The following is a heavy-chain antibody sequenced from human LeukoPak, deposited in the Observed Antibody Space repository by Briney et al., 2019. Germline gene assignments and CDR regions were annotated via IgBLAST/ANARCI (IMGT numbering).Heavy chain of an antibody. CDR3: ARGATLDY. Sequence: GESLQISCKGSGYSFTNYWIGWGGPMPGKGREWMGIIYPGDSDTRYSPSFQGQVSISADKSISTAYLQWSSLKASDTAIYYCARGATLDYWGQGTLVTVSS. J-gene: IGHJ4*02. CDR1: GYSFTNYW. V-gene: IGHV5-51*01. CDR2: IYPGDSDT. D-gene: IGHD1-26*01.